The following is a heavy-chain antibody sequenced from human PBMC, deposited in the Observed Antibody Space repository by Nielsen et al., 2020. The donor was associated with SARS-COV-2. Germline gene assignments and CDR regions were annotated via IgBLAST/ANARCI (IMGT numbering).Heavy chain of an antibody. D-gene: IGHD6-6*01. CDR3: ARDYVLGAARASGPDY. J-gene: IGHJ4*02. CDR2: ISYDGSNK. V-gene: IGHV3-30*04. Sequence: VRQAPGKGLEWVAVISYDGSNKYYADSVKGRFTISRDNSKNTLYLQMNSLRAEDTAVYYCARDYVLGAARASGPDYWGQGTLVTVSS.